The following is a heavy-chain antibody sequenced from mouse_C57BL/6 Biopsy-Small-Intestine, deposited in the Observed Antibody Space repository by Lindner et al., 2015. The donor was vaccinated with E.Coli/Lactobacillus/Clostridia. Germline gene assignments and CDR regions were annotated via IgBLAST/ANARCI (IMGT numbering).Heavy chain of an antibody. V-gene: IGHV10-1*01. Sequence: VQLQESGGGWVQPKGSLKLSCAASGFSFNTYAMNWVRQAPGKGLEWVARIRSKSNNYAIYYADSVRDRFTISRDDSESMLYLQMNNLKTEDTAMYYCVRGGAIYAMDYWGQGTSVTVSS. CDR2: IRSKSNNYAI. CDR1: GFSFNTYA. J-gene: IGHJ4*01. CDR3: VRGGAIYAMDY.